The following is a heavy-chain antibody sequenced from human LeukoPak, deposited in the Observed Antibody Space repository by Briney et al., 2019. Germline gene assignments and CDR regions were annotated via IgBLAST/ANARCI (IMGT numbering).Heavy chain of an antibody. CDR2: ISSSSSTI. Sequence: GGSLRLSCAASGFTFSSYSMNWVRQAPGKGLEWVSYISSSSSTIYYADSVKGRFTISRDNSKNTLYLQMNSLRAEDTAVYYCAKDWSSSWYSYFQHWGQGTLVTVSS. CDR1: GFTFSSYS. J-gene: IGHJ1*01. D-gene: IGHD6-13*01. CDR3: AKDWSSSWYSYFQH. V-gene: IGHV3-48*01.